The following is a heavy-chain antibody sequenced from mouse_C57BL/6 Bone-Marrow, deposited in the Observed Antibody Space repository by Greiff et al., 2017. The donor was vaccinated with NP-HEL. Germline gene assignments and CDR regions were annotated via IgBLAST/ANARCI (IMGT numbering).Heavy chain of an antibody. J-gene: IGHJ3*01. CDR2: IYPRSGNT. D-gene: IGHD2-1*01. CDR1: GYTFTSYG. CDR3: ARDYGKSAY. Sequence: VQLQQSGAELARPGASVKLSCKASGYTFTSYGISWVKQRTGQGLEWIGAIYPRSGNTYYNEKFKGKATLTADKSASTAYMELRSLTSEDSAVYFCARDYGKSAYWGQGTLVTVSS. V-gene: IGHV1-81*01.